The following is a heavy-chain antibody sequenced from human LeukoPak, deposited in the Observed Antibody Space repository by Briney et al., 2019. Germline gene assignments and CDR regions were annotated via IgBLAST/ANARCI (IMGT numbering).Heavy chain of an antibody. V-gene: IGHV3-49*03. CDR2: IRSKAYGGTT. D-gene: IGHD6-25*01. J-gene: IGHJ4*02. CDR1: GFTFGDYA. Sequence: GGSLRLSCTASGFTFGDYAMSWFRQAPGKGLEWVGFIRSKAYGGTTEYAASVKGRFTISRDDSKSIAYLQMNSLKTEDTAVYYCTRDRRDYITYSSGGADDWGQGTLVTVSS. CDR3: TRDRRDYITYSSGGADD.